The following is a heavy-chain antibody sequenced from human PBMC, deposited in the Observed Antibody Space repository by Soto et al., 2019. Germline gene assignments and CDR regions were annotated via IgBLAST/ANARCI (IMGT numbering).Heavy chain of an antibody. CDR2: MSHSGGT. V-gene: IGHV4-61*01. CDR3: ACVERGTVTTVVDAFDI. Sequence: SETLSLTCAVYGGFVSSGSYYWSWIRQPPGKGLEWIGEMSHSGGTHFNPSLKSRVTISVDTSKNQFSLNIYSVTAADTALYYCACVERGTVTTVVDAFDIWGPGTMVTVSS. J-gene: IGHJ3*02. D-gene: IGHD1-1*01. CDR1: GGFVSSGSYY.